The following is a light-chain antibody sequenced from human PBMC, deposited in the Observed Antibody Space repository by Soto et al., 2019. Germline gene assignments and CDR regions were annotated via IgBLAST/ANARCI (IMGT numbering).Light chain of an antibody. CDR3: QSYDSSLSALYV. V-gene: IGLV1-40*01. CDR1: SSNIGAGYD. J-gene: IGLJ1*01. CDR2: GNS. Sequence: QSVLTQPPSVSGAPGQRVTISCTGSSSNIGAGYDVHWYQQLPGTAPKLLIYGNSNRPSGVPDRFSGSKSGTSDSLAITGLQAEDEADYSCQSYDSSLSALYVFGTGTKVTGL.